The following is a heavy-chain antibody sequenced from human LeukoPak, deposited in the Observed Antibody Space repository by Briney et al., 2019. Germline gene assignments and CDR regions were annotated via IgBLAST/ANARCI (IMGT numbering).Heavy chain of an antibody. J-gene: IGHJ5*02. V-gene: IGHV4-59*08. Sequence: PSETLSLTCTVSGGSISSYYWSWIRQPQGKGLEWVGYIYYSGSTNYNPSLRSRVTISVDTSKNQFSLKLSSVTAADTAVYYCARLVMEQSTFDPWGQGTLVTVSS. CDR3: ARLVMEQSTFDP. D-gene: IGHD3-16*02. CDR1: GGSISSYY. CDR2: IYYSGST.